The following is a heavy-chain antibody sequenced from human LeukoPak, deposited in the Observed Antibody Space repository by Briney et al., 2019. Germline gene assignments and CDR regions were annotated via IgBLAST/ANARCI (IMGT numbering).Heavy chain of an antibody. CDR2: IYTSGST. CDR3: ARGKIRADWLDP. Sequence: SETLSLTFTVSGGSISSYYWSWIRQPAGKGLEWIGRIYTSGSTNYNPSLKSRVTMSVDTSKNQFSLKLSSVTAADMAVYYCARGKIRADWLDPWGQGTLVTVSS. V-gene: IGHV4-4*07. J-gene: IGHJ5*02. D-gene: IGHD6-13*01. CDR1: GGSISSYY.